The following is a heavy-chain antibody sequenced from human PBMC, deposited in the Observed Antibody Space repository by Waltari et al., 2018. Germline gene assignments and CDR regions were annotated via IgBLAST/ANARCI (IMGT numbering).Heavy chain of an antibody. D-gene: IGHD6-6*01. Sequence: QVQLVQSGAEVTKPGSSVKVSCKASGGTFSSYAISWVRQAPGQGLEWVGGIIPIFGTANYAQKFQGRVTITADESTSTAYMELSSLRSEDTAVYYCARRPRSSSENWFDPWGQGTLVTVSS. CDR1: GGTFSSYA. V-gene: IGHV1-69*13. CDR3: ARRPRSSSENWFDP. CDR2: IIPIFGTA. J-gene: IGHJ5*02.